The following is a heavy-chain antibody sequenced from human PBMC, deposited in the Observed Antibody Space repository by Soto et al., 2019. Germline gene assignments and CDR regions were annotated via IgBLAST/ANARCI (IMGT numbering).Heavy chain of an antibody. Sequence: PSETLSLTCNVSGGSISSGGYYWSWIRQHPGKGLEWIGYIYNSGSTYYNPSLKSRVTISVDTSKNQLSLKLSSVTAADTAFYYCASSASEYNFDSWGQGTLVT. CDR1: GGSISSGGYY. J-gene: IGHJ4*02. CDR3: ASSASEYNFDS. V-gene: IGHV4-31*03. CDR2: IYNSGST. D-gene: IGHD2-2*01.